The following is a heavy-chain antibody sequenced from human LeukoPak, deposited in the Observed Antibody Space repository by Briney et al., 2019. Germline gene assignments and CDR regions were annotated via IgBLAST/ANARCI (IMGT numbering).Heavy chain of an antibody. J-gene: IGHJ6*03. CDR2: MNPNSGNT. V-gene: IGHV1-8*03. Sequence: ASVKVSCKASGYTFTSYDINWVRQATGQGLEWMGWMNPNSGNTGYAQKFQGRVTITRNTSISTAYMELSSLRSDDTAVYYCARDYSPVGYWVTHYYHMDVWGKGTTVTVSS. CDR3: ARDYSPVGYWVTHYYHMDV. D-gene: IGHD3-10*01. CDR1: GYTFTSYD.